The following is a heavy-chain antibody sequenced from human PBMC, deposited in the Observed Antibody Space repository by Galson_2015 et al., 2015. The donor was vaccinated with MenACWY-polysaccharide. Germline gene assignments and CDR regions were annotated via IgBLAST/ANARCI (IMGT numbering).Heavy chain of an antibody. Sequence: SLRLSCAAYGFSFSRYALNWVRQAPGKGLAWVSAISNSGGSTYYADSVKGRFTISRDNSKNTLFLQMYSLRAEDTAVSSCEKDKGGGSFWGNTKIDYWVQGTLVPVSS. CDR2: ISNSGGST. D-gene: IGHD2-15*01. J-gene: IGHJ4*02. CDR1: GFSFSRYA. CDR3: EKDKGGGSFWGNTKIDY. V-gene: IGHV3-23*01.